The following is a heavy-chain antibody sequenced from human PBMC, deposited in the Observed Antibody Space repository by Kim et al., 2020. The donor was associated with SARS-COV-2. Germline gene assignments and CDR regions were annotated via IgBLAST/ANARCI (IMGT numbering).Heavy chain of an antibody. CDR3: AKATEAESDY. V-gene: IGHV3-30*18. Sequence: GGSLRLSCAASGFTFSSYGMHWVRQAPGKGLEWVAVISYDGSNKYYADSVKGRFTISRDNSKNTLYLQMNSLRAEDTAVYYCAKATEAESDYWGQGTLVTVSS. CDR2: ISYDGSNK. CDR1: GFTFSSYG. J-gene: IGHJ4*02.